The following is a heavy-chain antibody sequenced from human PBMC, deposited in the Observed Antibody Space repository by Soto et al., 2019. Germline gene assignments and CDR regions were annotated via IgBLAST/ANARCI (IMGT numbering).Heavy chain of an antibody. Sequence: LRLSCAASGFTFSSYSMNWVRQAPGKGLEWVSYISSSSSTIYYADSVKGRFTISRDNAKNSLYLQMNSLRDEDTAVYYCAVEYYYDSSGYYYDASWARGTLVPVSS. D-gene: IGHD3-22*01. V-gene: IGHV3-48*02. CDR1: GFTFSSYS. CDR2: ISSSSSTI. J-gene: IGHJ5*02. CDR3: AVEYYYDSSGYYYDAS.